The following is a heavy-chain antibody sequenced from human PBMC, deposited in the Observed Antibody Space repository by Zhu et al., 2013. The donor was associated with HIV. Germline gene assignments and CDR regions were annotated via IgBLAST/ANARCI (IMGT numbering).Heavy chain of an antibody. CDR1: GGTFSSYT. CDR2: IIPILGIA. J-gene: IGHJ4*02. D-gene: IGHD3-10*01. Sequence: QVQLVQSGAEVKKPGSSVKVSCKASGGTFSSYTISWVRQAPGQGLEWMGRIIPILGIANYAQKFQGRVTITADKSTSTAYMELSSLRSEDTAVYYCAREFVSYYGSGSSTRFDYWGQGTLVTVSS. V-gene: IGHV1-69*08. CDR3: AREFVSYYGSGSSTRFDY.